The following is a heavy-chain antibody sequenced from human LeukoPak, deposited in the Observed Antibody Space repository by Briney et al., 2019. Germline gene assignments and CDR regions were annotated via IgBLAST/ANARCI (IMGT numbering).Heavy chain of an antibody. CDR1: GGSFSGYY. V-gene: IGHV4-34*01. CDR2: INHSGST. D-gene: IGHD2-2*02. CDR3: ARACTSSSCHNY. J-gene: IGHJ4*02. Sequence: PSETLSLTCAVYGGSFSGYYWIWIRQAPGKGLEWIGEINHSGSTNYNPSLKSRVTLSVDTSKNQFSLKLSSGTAADTAVYYCARACTSSSCHNYWGQGTLVTVSS.